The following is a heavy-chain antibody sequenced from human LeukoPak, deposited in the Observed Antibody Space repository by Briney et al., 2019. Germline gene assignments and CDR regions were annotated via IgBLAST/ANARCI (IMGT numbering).Heavy chain of an antibody. V-gene: IGHV3-9*01. D-gene: IGHD3-22*01. CDR2: ISWNSGSI. J-gene: IGHJ6*02. Sequence: GRSLRLSCAASGFTFDDYAMHWVRHAPGKGLEWVSGISWNSGSIGYADSVKGRFTISRDNAKNPLYLQMNSLRAEDTALYYCAKATYDSSGYYSYYYYYGMDVWGQGTTVTVSS. CDR3: AKATYDSSGYYSYYYYYGMDV. CDR1: GFTFDDYA.